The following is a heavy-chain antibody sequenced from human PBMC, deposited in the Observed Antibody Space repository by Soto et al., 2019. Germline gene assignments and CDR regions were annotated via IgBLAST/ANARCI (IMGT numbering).Heavy chain of an antibody. CDR3: AKDNGYSGYESNFDY. J-gene: IGHJ4*02. Sequence: EVQLVESGGGLVQPGRSLRLSCAASGFTFDDYAMHWVRQAPGKGLEWVSGISWNSGSIGYADSVKGRFTISRDNAKNSLYLQMNRLRAEDTALYYCAKDNGYSGYESNFDYWGQGTLVTVSS. D-gene: IGHD5-12*01. CDR1: GFTFDDYA. V-gene: IGHV3-9*01. CDR2: ISWNSGSI.